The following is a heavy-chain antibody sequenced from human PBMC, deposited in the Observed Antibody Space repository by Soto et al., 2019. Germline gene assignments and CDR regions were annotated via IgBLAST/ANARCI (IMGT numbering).Heavy chain of an antibody. CDR3: ARHTSGWHYYDY. D-gene: IGHD6-19*01. CDR2: ISGSSRYT. J-gene: IGHJ4*02. Sequence: GGSLRLSCAASGFNFSDHYTNWVRQAPGKGLEWVSYISGSSRYTNFADSVKGRFTISRDNAKNSLYLQMNSLRVEDTAVYYCARHTSGWHYYDYWGQGTPVTVS. CDR1: GFNFSDHY. V-gene: IGHV3-11*06.